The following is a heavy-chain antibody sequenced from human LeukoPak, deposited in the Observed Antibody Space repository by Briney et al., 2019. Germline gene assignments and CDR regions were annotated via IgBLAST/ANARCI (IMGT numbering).Heavy chain of an antibody. CDR3: ARDKTFEVVNYFDY. CDR2: IYYSGST. J-gene: IGHJ4*02. V-gene: IGHV4-39*07. D-gene: IGHD3-3*01. CDR1: GGSISSGSYY. Sequence: KPSETLSLTCTVAGGSISSGSYYWGWIRQPPGKGLEWIGSIYYSGSTYYNPSLESRITVSLDTFKNQFSLKLRFVTAADTAVYYCARDKTFEVVNYFDYWGQGTLVTVSS.